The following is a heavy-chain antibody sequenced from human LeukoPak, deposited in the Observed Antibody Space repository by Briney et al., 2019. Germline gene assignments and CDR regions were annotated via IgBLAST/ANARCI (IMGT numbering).Heavy chain of an antibody. CDR2: INPNSGGT. V-gene: IGHV1-2*02. D-gene: IGHD1-7*01. CDR1: GYTFTGYY. CDR3: ARGAELYYFMDV. Sequence: ASVKVSCKASGYTFTGYYMHWVRQAPGQGLEWMGWINPNSGGTNYAQKFQGRVTMTRDTSISTAYMEVSRLRSDDTAVFYCARGAELYYFMDVWGKGTTVTISS. J-gene: IGHJ6*03.